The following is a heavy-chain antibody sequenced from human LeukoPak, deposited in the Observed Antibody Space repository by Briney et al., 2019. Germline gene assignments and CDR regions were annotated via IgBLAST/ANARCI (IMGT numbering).Heavy chain of an antibody. CDR3: ARELSTVTTFDY. CDR2: IYHRGST. CDR1: GGSVSSGGFY. V-gene: IGHV4-31*03. J-gene: IGHJ4*02. Sequence: SETLSLTCTVSGGSVSSGGFYWHWVRQVPGKGLEWIGSIYHRGSTDYNPSLKSRVTISIDKSKNEFSLKVNSVTAADTAVYYCARELSTVTTFDYWGQGTLVTVSS. D-gene: IGHD4-17*01.